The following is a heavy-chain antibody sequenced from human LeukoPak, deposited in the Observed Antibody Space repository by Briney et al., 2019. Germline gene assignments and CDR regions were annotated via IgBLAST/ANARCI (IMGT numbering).Heavy chain of an antibody. J-gene: IGHJ4*02. CDR1: GYTFTSYY. V-gene: IGHV1-46*01. CDR2: VNPSGGST. D-gene: IGHD2-2*01. CDR3: ARDMGVVPAAMRYFDY. Sequence: ASVKVSCKASGYTFTSYYMHWVRQAPGQGLEWMGIVNPSGGSTSYAQKFQGRVTMTRDMSTSTVYMELSSLRSEDTAVYYCARDMGVVPAAMRYFDYWGQGTLVTVSS.